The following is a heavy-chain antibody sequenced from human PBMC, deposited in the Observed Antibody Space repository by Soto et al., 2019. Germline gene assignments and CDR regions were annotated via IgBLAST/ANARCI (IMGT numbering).Heavy chain of an antibody. Sequence: GESLKISCKGSGYSFTSYWIGWVRQMPGKGLEWMGIIYPGDSDTRYSPSFQGQVTISADKSISTAYLQWSSLKASDTAMYYCASYYYYDSSGYPHDDAFDTWGQGTMVTVSS. CDR3: ASYYYYDSSGYPHDDAFDT. V-gene: IGHV5-51*01. CDR1: GYSFTSYW. D-gene: IGHD3-22*01. CDR2: IYPGDSDT. J-gene: IGHJ3*02.